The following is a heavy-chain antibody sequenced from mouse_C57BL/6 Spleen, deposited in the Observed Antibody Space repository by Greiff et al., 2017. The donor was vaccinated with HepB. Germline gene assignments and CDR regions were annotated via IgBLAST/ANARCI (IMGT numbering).Heavy chain of an antibody. CDR2: IDPENGDT. V-gene: IGHV14-4*01. J-gene: IGHJ3*01. Sequence: EVHLVESGAELVRPGASVKLSCTASGFNIKDDYMHWVKQRPEQGLEWIGWIDPENGDTEYASKFQGKATITADTSSNTAYLQLSSLTSEDTAVYYCTTGTGTGFAYWGQGTLVTVSA. CDR3: TTGTGTGFAY. D-gene: IGHD4-1*01. CDR1: GFNIKDDY.